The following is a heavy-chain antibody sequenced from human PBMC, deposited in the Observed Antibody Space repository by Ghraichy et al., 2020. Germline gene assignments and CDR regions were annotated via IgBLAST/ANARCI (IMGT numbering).Heavy chain of an antibody. CDR1: GFTFRSYS. CDR3: ARGAKMVYAIRVGRDV. CDR2: ISTSGSYI. D-gene: IGHD2-8*01. J-gene: IGHJ6*02. Sequence: GGSLRLSCAASGFTFRSYSMNWVRQAPGKGLEWVSSISTSGSYIYYADSVKGRFTISRDNAKNSLYLQMNSLRAEDTAVYYCARGAKMVYAIRVGRDVWGQATTATVSS. V-gene: IGHV3-21*01.